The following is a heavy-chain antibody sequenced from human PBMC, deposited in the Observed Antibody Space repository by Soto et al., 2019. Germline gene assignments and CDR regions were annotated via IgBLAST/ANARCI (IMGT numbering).Heavy chain of an antibody. J-gene: IGHJ6*02. V-gene: IGHV1-69*12. Sequence: QVQLVQSGAEVKKPGSSVTVSCKASGGTFSSYAISWVRQAPGQGLEWMGGIIPIFGTANYARKFQGRVTIAADESTNTAYKELSSLRAEDTSVYYCGKDPKIGSGGRGVDGMYGMGVWGQGTTVTVSS. D-gene: IGHD1-26*01. CDR2: IIPIFGTA. CDR3: GKDPKIGSGGRGVDGMYGMGV. CDR1: GGTFSSYA.